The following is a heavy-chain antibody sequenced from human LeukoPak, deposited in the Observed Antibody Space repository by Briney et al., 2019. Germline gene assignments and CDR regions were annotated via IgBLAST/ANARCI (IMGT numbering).Heavy chain of an antibody. D-gene: IGHD3-16*01. CDR1: GFTFSSYG. J-gene: IGHJ4*02. V-gene: IGHV3-33*01. CDR2: IWYDGSNK. Sequence: GGSLRLSCAASGFTFSSYGMHWVRQAPGKGREWVAVIWYDGSNKYYADSVKGRFTTSRDNSKNSLFLQMDSLRAEDTAVYYCARDLAWGAYWGQGTLVTVSS. CDR3: ARDLAWGAY.